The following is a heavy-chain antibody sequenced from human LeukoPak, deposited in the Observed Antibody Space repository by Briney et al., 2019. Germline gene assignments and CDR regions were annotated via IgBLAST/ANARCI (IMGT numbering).Heavy chain of an antibody. CDR1: GFTFSSYS. V-gene: IGHV3-21*01. Sequence: GGSLRLSCAASGFTFSSYSMNWVRQAPGKGLEWVSSISSSSSYIYYTDSVKGRFTISRDNAKNSLYLQMNSLRAEDTAVYYCARAAYSSTWYSRYFDLWGRGTLVTVSS. J-gene: IGHJ2*01. CDR2: ISSSSSYI. CDR3: ARAAYSSTWYSRYFDL. D-gene: IGHD6-13*01.